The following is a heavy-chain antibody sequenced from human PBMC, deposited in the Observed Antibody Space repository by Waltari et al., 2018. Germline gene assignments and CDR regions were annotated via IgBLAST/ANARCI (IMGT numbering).Heavy chain of an antibody. CDR3: ASIDRIAARPIYYYYGMDV. D-gene: IGHD6-6*01. Sequence: QVQLVQSGAEVKKPGSSVKVSCKASGGTFSSYAISWVRQAPGQGLEWMGRCIPILGIANYAQKFQGRVTITADKSTSTAYTELSSLRSEDTAVYYCASIDRIAARPIYYYYGMDVWGQGTTVTVSS. CDR2: CIPILGIA. V-gene: IGHV1-69*04. CDR1: GGTFSSYA. J-gene: IGHJ6*02.